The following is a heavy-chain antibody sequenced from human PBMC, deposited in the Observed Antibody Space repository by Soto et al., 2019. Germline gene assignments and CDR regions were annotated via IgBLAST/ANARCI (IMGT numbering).Heavy chain of an antibody. D-gene: IGHD5-18*01. CDR2: IYSGGST. CDR3: AGRSGYSYGPNFDY. J-gene: IGHJ4*02. V-gene: IGHV3-53*01. CDR1: GFTVSSNY. Sequence: GGSLRLSCTASGFTVSSNYMSWVRQAPGKGLEWVSVIYSGGSTYYADSVKGRFTISRDNSKNTLYLQMNSLRAEDTAVYYCAGRSGYSYGPNFDYWGQGTLVTVSS.